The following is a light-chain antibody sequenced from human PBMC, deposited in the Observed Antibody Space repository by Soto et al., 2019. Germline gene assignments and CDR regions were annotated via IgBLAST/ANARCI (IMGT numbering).Light chain of an antibody. CDR2: DAS. CDR3: QQYGSSPWYT. CDR1: QSVSSSY. J-gene: IGKJ2*01. V-gene: IGKV3-20*01. Sequence: EIVLTQSPGTLSLSPGERATLSCRASQSVSSSYLAWYQQKPGQAPRLLIYDASSRATGIPDRFSGSGSGTDFTLTIIRLEPEDFAVYYCQQYGSSPWYTFGQGTKLEIK.